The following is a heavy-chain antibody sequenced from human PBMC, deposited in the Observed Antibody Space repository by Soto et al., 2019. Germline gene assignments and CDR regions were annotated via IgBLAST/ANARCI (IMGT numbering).Heavy chain of an antibody. Sequence: GASMKVSCKASGGTFSCYAISWARQAPGQGLEWMGGIIPIFGTANYAQKFQGRVTITADESTSTAYMELSSLRSEDTAVYYCARGAYYGDYPRGWFDPWGQGTLVTVSS. J-gene: IGHJ5*02. CDR3: ARGAYYGDYPRGWFDP. D-gene: IGHD4-17*01. V-gene: IGHV1-69*13. CDR2: IIPIFGTA. CDR1: GGTFSCYA.